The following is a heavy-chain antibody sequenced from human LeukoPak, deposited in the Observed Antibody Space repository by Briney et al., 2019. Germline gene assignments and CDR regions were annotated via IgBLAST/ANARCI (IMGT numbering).Heavy chain of an antibody. J-gene: IGHJ4*02. CDR1: GFTFSSYG. CDR3: AQTGTTSEFDY. CDR2: ISYDGSNK. D-gene: IGHD1-1*01. V-gene: IGHV3-30*18. Sequence: GGSLRLSCAASGFTFSSYGMPWVRQAPGKGLEWVAVISYDGSNKYYADSAKGRFTISRDNSKNTLYLQMNSLRAEDTAVYYCAQTGTTSEFDYWGQGTLVTVSS.